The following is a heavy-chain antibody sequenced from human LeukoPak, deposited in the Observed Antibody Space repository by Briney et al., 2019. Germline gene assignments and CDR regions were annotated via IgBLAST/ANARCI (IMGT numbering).Heavy chain of an antibody. CDR2: ISSRSDSI. Sequence: PGGSLRLSCSASGFTFSNYYMSWIRQAPGKGLEWLSYISSRSDSIYYADSVKGRFTISRDNSKNTLYLQMNTLRAEDTAVYYCAKGITIFGVVIYYYYGMDVWGQGTTVTVSS. V-gene: IGHV3-11*01. J-gene: IGHJ6*02. D-gene: IGHD3-3*01. CDR1: GFTFSNYY. CDR3: AKGITIFGVVIYYYYGMDV.